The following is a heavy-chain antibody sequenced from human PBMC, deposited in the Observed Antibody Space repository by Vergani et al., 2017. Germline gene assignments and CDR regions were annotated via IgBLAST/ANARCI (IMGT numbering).Heavy chain of an antibody. CDR1: GYSFTSYW. Sequence: EVQLVQSGAEVKKPRESLKISCKGSGYSFTSYWIGWVRPMPGKGLEWMWIIYPGDSDTRYSPSFQGQVTISADKSISTAYLQWSSLKASDTAMYYCARHVRYYDSSGYYWMDYWGQGTLVTVSS. J-gene: IGHJ4*02. CDR3: ARHVRYYDSSGYYWMDY. CDR2: IYPGDSDT. V-gene: IGHV5-51*01. D-gene: IGHD3-22*01.